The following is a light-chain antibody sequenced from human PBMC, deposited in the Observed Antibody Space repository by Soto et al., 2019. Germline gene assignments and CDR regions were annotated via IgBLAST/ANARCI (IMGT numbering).Light chain of an antibody. CDR2: TAS. V-gene: IGKV1-9*01. CDR1: QDISSY. Sequence: DIQLTQSPSFLSASVGDRVTITCRASQDISSYLAWYQQKPRKAPKLLIYTASTLQSGVPSRFSGSGSGTEFTLTISSLQPEDFATYYCQQFNSYPLTFGGGTKVDIK. J-gene: IGKJ4*01. CDR3: QQFNSYPLT.